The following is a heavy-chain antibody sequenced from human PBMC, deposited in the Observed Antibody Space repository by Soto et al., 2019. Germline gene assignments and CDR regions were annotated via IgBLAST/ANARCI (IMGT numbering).Heavy chain of an antibody. J-gene: IGHJ4*02. Sequence: EVQVVESGGGLVQPGGSLSLSCAASGFSVTNNYMNWVRQAPGKGLEWVSIIDIGGNTYYADSVKDRFTISRDNSRNTLYLHMDSLRAEDTAVYYCARGRGSTGYLGREHYFVCWGQGTLVTVSP. D-gene: IGHD2-2*01. V-gene: IGHV3-66*01. CDR1: GFSVTNNY. CDR2: IDIGGNT. CDR3: ARGRGSTGYLGREHYFVC.